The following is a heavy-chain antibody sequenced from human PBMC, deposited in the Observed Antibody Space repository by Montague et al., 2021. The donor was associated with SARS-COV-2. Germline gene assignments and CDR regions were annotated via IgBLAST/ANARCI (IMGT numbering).Heavy chain of an antibody. CDR3: ARGPCITMIVVVITDIWFDP. Sequence: SETLSLTCAVYGGSFSGYYWSWIRQPPGKGLEWIGEINHSGSTNYNPSLKSRVTISVDTSKNQFSLKLSSATAADTAVYYCARGPCITMIVVVITDIWFDPWGQGTLVTVSS. V-gene: IGHV4-34*01. CDR2: INHSGST. D-gene: IGHD3-22*01. CDR1: GGSFSGYY. J-gene: IGHJ5*02.